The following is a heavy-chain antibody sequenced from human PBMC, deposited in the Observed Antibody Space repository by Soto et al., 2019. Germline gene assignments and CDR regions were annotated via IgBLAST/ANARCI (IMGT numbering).Heavy chain of an antibody. D-gene: IGHD6-19*01. CDR2: ISSSSSYI. Sequence: EGQLVESGGGLVKTGGSLRVSCAASGFTFSSYSMNWVRQAPWKGLEWVSSISSSSSYIYYADSVKGRFTISRDNAMNSLYLQMNSLRAEDTAVYYCASPSEEARYSSGSPTLIYYSYGMDFWGQWTTVTVSS. CDR1: GFTFSSYS. V-gene: IGHV3-21*01. CDR3: ASPSEEARYSSGSPTLIYYSYGMDF. J-gene: IGHJ6*02.